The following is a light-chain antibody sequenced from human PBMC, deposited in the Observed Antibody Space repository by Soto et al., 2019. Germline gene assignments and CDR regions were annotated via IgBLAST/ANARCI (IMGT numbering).Light chain of an antibody. CDR1: QSIRIS. J-gene: IGKJ1*01. V-gene: IGKV1-5*03. CDR2: EAS. Sequence: DIQMTQSPSTLSASVGDRVTITCRASQSIRISLAWYQQKPGKAPNLLIYEASSLETGVPSRFSGSVSGTEFTLTISSLQPDDFATYYCQQYDIYPWTFGHGTKVEIK. CDR3: QQYDIYPWT.